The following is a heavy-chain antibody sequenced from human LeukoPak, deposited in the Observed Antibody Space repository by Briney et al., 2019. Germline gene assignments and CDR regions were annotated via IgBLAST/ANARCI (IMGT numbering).Heavy chain of an antibody. J-gene: IGHJ5*02. D-gene: IGHD5-12*01. CDR3: ARESGLPARFDP. V-gene: IGHV4-59*12. CDR1: GGSISSYY. Sequence: SETLSLTCTVSGGSISSYYWSWIRQPPGKGLEWIGYIYYSGSTNYNPSLKSRVTISVDTSKNQFSLKLSSVTAADTAVYYCARESGLPARFDPWGQGTLVTVSS. CDR2: IYYSGST.